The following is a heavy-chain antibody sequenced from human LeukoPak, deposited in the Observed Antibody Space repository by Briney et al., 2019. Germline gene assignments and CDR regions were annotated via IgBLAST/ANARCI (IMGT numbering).Heavy chain of an antibody. Sequence: PGGSLRLSCAASGFTFSSYGMHWVRQAPGKGLEWVAFIRYDGSNKYYADSVKGRFTISRDNSKNTLYLQMNSLRAEDTAVYYCARAGYCSGGSCYDAFDIWGQGTMVTVSS. CDR1: GFTFSSYG. CDR3: ARAGYCSGGSCYDAFDI. CDR2: IRYDGSNK. J-gene: IGHJ3*02. D-gene: IGHD2-15*01. V-gene: IGHV3-30*02.